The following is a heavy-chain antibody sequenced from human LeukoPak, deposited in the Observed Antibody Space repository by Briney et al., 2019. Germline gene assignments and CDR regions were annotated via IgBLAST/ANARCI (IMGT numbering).Heavy chain of an antibody. D-gene: IGHD3-3*01. Sequence: GGSLRLSCAASGFTFSSYSMSWVRQAPGKGLEWVSSISSSSSYIYYADSVKGRFTISRDNAKNSLYLQMNSLRAEDTAVYYCARVIGSAHYDFWSGYYADYWGQGTLVTVSS. J-gene: IGHJ4*02. V-gene: IGHV3-21*01. CDR3: ARVIGSAHYDFWSGYYADY. CDR1: GFTFSSYS. CDR2: ISSSSSYI.